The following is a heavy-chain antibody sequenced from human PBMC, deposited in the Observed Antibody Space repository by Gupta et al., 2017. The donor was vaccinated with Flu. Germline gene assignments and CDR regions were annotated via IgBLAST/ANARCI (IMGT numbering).Heavy chain of an antibody. V-gene: IGHV4-34*01. CDR1: VGSFSVYY. J-gene: IGHJ5*02. CDR2: INHRGST. CDR3: ARGIIVVVPAALYRAASGWFEP. Sequence: QVQLQQWCAGLLKPSATLSLTCAVYVGSFSVYYWSCIRQPPGKGLEWIGEINHRGSTNYKPSLKSRVKISGDTAKNQFSRKLSSVTAADTAVYYWARGIIVVVPAALYRAASGWFEPWGQGTLVTVSS. D-gene: IGHD2-2*01.